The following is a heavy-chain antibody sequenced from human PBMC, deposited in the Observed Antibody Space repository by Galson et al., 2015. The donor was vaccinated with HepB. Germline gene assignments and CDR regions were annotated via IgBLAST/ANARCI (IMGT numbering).Heavy chain of an antibody. CDR3: ARSSGDNWNLDAFDI. D-gene: IGHD1-7*01. CDR2: IIPILGIA. CDR1: GGTFSRYA. J-gene: IGHJ3*02. Sequence: SVKVSCKASGGTFSRYAISWVRQAPGQGLEWMGRIIPILGIANYAQKFQGRVTITADKSTSTAYMELSSLRSEDTAVYYCARSSGDNWNLDAFDIWGQGTMVTVSS. V-gene: IGHV1-69*04.